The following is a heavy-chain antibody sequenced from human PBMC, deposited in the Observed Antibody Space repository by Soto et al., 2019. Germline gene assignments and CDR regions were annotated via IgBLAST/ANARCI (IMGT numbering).Heavy chain of an antibody. J-gene: IGHJ4*02. V-gene: IGHV4-39*01. CDR1: GGSISSSSYY. D-gene: IGHD5-18*01. CDR3: ARSWIQPLALGY. CDR2: IYYSGST. Sequence: QLQLQESGPGLVKPSETLSLTCTVSGGSISSSSYYWGWIRQPPGKGLEWIGSIYYSGSTYYNPSLKSRVTISVDTSKNQFSLKLSSVTAADTAVYYCARSWIQPLALGYWGQGTLVTVSS.